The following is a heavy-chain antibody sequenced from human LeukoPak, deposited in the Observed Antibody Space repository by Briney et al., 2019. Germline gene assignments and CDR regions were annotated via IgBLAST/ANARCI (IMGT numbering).Heavy chain of an antibody. CDR1: GFTFSSYW. Sequence: GGSLRLSCAASGFTFSSYWMSWVRQAPGKGLEWVANIKQDGSEKYYVDSVKGRFTISRDNAKNSLYLQMNSLRAEDTAVYYCARESLYYDSSGYLDYWGQGTLVTVSS. CDR2: IKQDGSEK. V-gene: IGHV3-7*01. CDR3: ARESLYYDSSGYLDY. J-gene: IGHJ4*02. D-gene: IGHD3-22*01.